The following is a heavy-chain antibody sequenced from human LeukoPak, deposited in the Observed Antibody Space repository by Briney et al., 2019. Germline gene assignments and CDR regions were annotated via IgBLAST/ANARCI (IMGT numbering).Heavy chain of an antibody. J-gene: IGHJ4*02. D-gene: IGHD3-22*01. CDR2: ISAYNGNT. CDR1: GYTLINYG. Sequence: ASVKVSCKASGYTLINYGISWVRLAPGQGLEWMGWISAYNGNTNYAQKLQGRVTMTTDTSTSTAYMELRSLRSDDTAVYYCARDYYDSSGYYFPYYFDYWGQGTLVTVSS. CDR3: ARDYYDSSGYYFPYYFDY. V-gene: IGHV1-18*01.